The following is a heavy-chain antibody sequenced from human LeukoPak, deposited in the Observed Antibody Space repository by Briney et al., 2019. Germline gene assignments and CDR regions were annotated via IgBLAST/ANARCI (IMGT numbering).Heavy chain of an antibody. D-gene: IGHD7-27*01. Sequence: ASVKVSCKASGYIFIDHYMHWVRQAPGQGLEWMGWINPDSGATNYAQKFQGGVTMTRDTSISTAYMELSGLRSDDTAVYYCARAGDPAYDAFDIWGQGTLVTVSS. CDR1: GYIFIDHY. CDR3: ARAGDPAYDAFDI. V-gene: IGHV1-2*02. CDR2: INPDSGAT. J-gene: IGHJ3*02.